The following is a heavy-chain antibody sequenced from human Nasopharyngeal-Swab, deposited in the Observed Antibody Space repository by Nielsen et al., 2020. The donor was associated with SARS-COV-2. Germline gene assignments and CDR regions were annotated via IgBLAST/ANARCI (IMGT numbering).Heavy chain of an antibody. D-gene: IGHD2-8*01. Sequence: ASVKVSCKASGYTFTSYYMHWVRQAPGQGLEWMGIINPSGGSTSYAQKFQGRVTMTRDTSTSTVYMELSSLRSEDTAVYYCARVSRGLMVYATGDLDYWGQGTLVTVSS. CDR3: ARVSRGLMVYATGDLDY. CDR2: INPSGGST. V-gene: IGHV1-46*01. J-gene: IGHJ4*02. CDR1: GYTFTSYY.